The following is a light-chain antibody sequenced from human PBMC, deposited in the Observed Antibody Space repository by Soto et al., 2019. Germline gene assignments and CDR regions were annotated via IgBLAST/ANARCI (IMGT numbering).Light chain of an antibody. CDR3: KQYCHVPRS. CDR1: QSLLYSSTNKDY. J-gene: IGKJ2*01. V-gene: IGKV4-1*01. Sequence: DIVMTQSPDSLAVSLGERATINCKASQSLLYSSTNKDYLAWYQQKPGLPPKLLIYWASTRESGVPDRFSGSGSGTDFALTISSLQAEDVAVYYCKQYCHVPRSFGQGTKLEI. CDR2: WAS.